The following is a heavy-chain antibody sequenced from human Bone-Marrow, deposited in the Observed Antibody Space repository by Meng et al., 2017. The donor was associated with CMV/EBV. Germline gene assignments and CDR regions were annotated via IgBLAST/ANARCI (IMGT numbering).Heavy chain of an antibody. D-gene: IGHD6-19*01. J-gene: IGHJ4*02. CDR3: AREGAVDYYFDY. V-gene: IGHV4-39*07. CDR2: IYYSGST. CDR1: GGSISSSSYC. Sequence: QLQRQESGHGLVKPSETLSLTCIVSGGSISSSSYCWGWIRQPPGKGLEWIGSIYYSGSTYYNPSLKSRVTISVDTSKNQFSLKLSSVTAADTAVYYCAREGAVDYYFDYWGQGTLVTVSS.